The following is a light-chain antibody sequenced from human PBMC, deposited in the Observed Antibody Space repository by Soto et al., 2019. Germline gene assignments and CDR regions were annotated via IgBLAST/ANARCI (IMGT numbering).Light chain of an antibody. Sequence: DIQMTQSPSSLSASVGDRVTITCRATQTVRTFLNWYQKKPGKSPKVLIFGASNLQSEVPSRFTGGGSGTDFTLTINSLQPEDSATYYCQQSFSLPRTFGQGTRVEIK. V-gene: IGKV1-39*01. CDR2: GAS. CDR1: QTVRTF. J-gene: IGKJ1*01. CDR3: QQSFSLPRT.